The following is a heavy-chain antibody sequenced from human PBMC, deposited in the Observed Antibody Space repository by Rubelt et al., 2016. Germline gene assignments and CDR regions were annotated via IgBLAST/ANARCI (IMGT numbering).Heavy chain of an antibody. D-gene: IGHD1-1*01. Sequence: QVQLVQSGAEVQKPGASVKVSCKASGYTFTEYYMHWVRQAPGQGLEWMGRINPNSGGTDYAQNFQGRVTMTRETSNNTAYMELSRLRYDDTAVYYCARTGARYYFDYWGQGTLVTVSA. CDR1: GYTFTEYY. CDR2: INPNSGGT. J-gene: IGHJ4*02. V-gene: IGHV1-2*06. CDR3: ARTGARYYFDY.